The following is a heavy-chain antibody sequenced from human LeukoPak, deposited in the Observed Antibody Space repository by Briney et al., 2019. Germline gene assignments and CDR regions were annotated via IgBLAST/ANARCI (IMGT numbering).Heavy chain of an antibody. D-gene: IGHD4-17*01. J-gene: IGHJ3*02. V-gene: IGHV4-59*01. CDR2: IYYSGST. CDR1: GGSISNYY. Sequence: SETLSLTCIVSGGSISNYYWSWIRQPPGKGLEWIGYIYYSGSTNYNPSLKSRVTISVDTSKNQFSLKLSSVTAADTAVYYCARDSTVADDAFDIWGQGTMVTVSS. CDR3: ARDSTVADDAFDI.